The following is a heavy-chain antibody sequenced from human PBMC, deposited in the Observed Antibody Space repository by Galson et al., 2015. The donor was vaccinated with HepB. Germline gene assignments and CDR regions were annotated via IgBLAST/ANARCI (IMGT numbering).Heavy chain of an antibody. V-gene: IGHV5-10-1*01. J-gene: IGHJ4*02. CDR2: IDPSDSYT. CDR1: GSSFTSYW. D-gene: IGHD2-8*01. CDR3: ARQGEPHCTNGVCRLWGFDY. Sequence: QSGAEVKKPGESLRISCKGSGSSFTSYWISWVRQMPGKGLEWMGRIDPSDSYTNYSPSFQGHVTISADKSISTAYLQWSSLKASDTAMYYCARQGEPHCTNGVCRLWGFDYWGQGTLVTVSS.